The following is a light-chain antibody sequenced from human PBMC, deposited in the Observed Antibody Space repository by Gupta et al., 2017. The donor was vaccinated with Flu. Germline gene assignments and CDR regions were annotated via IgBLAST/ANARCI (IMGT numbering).Light chain of an antibody. CDR2: DAS. Sequence: TLSLSPGERATLSCRASQSVSSDVAWYKNKPGQAPRILIYDASKRAKASKARFSGSGDGIDFTLTISSREPEDCGVYYCLHRSRGHPQITFGGGTRVEIK. CDR1: QSVSSD. CDR3: LHRSRGHPQIT. V-gene: IGKV3D-11*02. J-gene: IGKJ4*01.